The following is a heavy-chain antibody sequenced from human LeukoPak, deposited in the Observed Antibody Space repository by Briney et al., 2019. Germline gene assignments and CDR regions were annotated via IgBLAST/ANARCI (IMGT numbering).Heavy chain of an antibody. CDR3: ARDSQWLASDV. CDR1: GFTFSSYE. J-gene: IGHJ6*04. Sequence: GGSLRLSCAASGFTFSSYEMNWVRQAPGKGLEWVSYISSSGSTIYYADSVKGRFTISRDNAKNSLYLQMNSLRAEDTAVYYCARDSQWLASDVWGKGTTVTVSS. D-gene: IGHD6-19*01. CDR2: ISSSGSTI. V-gene: IGHV3-48*03.